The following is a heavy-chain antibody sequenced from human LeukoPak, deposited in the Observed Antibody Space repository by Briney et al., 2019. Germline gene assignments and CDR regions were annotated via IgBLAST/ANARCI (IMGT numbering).Heavy chain of an antibody. Sequence: GGSLRLSCAASGFTFSRYGMHWVHQAPGKGLEWVAVIWSDGSNQSYVDSVKGRFTISRDNSKKTLSLQMNSLRADDTAIYYCAKSGAMDVWGKGTTVTVSS. CDR3: AKSGAMDV. CDR2: IWSDGSNQ. V-gene: IGHV3-33*03. CDR1: GFTFSRYG. J-gene: IGHJ6*03. D-gene: IGHD3-10*01.